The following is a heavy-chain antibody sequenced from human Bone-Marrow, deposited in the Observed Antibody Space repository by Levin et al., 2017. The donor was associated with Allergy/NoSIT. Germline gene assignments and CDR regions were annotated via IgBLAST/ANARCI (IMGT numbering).Heavy chain of an antibody. V-gene: IGHV4-34*01. CDR1: GGSFSGYY. J-gene: IGHJ4*02. Sequence: SETLSLTCAVYGGSFSGYYWSWIRQPPGKGLEWIGEINHSGSTNYNPSLKSRVTISVDTSKNQFSLKLSSVTAADTAVYYCARGSVYYHDSSGPPIDYWGQGTLVTVSS. D-gene: IGHD3-22*01. CDR3: ARGSVYYHDSSGPPIDY. CDR2: INHSGST.